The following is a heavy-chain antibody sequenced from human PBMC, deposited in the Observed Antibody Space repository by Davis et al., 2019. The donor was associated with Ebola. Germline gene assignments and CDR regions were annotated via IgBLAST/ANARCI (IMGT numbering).Heavy chain of an antibody. Sequence: GESLKIFCKGSGYSFTSYWIGWVRQMPGKGLEWMGIIYPGDYDTRYSPSFQGQVTISADTSISTAYLQWSSLKASDTAMYYCARPYYDSSGYPYDAFDIWGQGTMVTVSS. CDR3: ARPYYDSSGYPYDAFDI. V-gene: IGHV5-51*01. CDR1: GYSFTSYW. CDR2: IYPGDYDT. D-gene: IGHD3-22*01. J-gene: IGHJ3*02.